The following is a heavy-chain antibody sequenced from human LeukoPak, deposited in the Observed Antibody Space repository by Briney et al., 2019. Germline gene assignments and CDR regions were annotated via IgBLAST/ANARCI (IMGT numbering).Heavy chain of an antibody. CDR2: IKQDGSEK. J-gene: IGHJ4*02. Sequence: PGGSLRLSCAASGFTFSSYWMSWVRQAPGKGLEWVANIKQDGSEKYYVDSVKGRFVISRDNAKNSLYLQMSSLRAEDTAMYYCARSRGYFDYWGQGTLLTVSS. D-gene: IGHD2-2*01. CDR1: GFTFSSYW. CDR3: ARSRGYFDY. V-gene: IGHV3-7*01.